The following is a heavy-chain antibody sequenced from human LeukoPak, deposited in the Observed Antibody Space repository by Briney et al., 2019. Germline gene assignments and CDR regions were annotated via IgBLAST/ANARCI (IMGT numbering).Heavy chain of an antibody. CDR1: AYNSNYW. V-gene: IGHV5-51*01. Sequence: GESLQISCKGSAYNSNYWIGWVRQMPGKGLEWMGIIYSGDSQTRYSPSFQGRVTISADKSIITAYLQWSSLKASDTAMYYCASARHGNCVWDYWGQGTLVTVSS. CDR3: ASARHGNCVWDY. D-gene: IGHD3-16*01. CDR2: IYSGDSQT. J-gene: IGHJ4*02.